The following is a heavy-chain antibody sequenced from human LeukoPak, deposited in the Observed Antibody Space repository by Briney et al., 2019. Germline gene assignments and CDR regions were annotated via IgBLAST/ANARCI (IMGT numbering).Heavy chain of an antibody. CDR1: GFTFGDYA. J-gene: IGHJ4*02. D-gene: IGHD1-26*01. CDR2: IKQDGSEK. V-gene: IGHV3-7*01. CDR3: ARGGLYRYSGTSGDY. Sequence: PGGSLRLSCTASGFTFGDYAMSWVRQAPGKGLEWVANIKQDGSEKYYVDSVKGRFTISRDNAKNSLYLQMNSLRAEDTAVYYCARGGLYRYSGTSGDYWGQGTLVTVSS.